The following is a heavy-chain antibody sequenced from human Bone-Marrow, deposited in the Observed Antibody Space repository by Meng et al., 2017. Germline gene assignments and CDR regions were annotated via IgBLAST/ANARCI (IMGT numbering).Heavy chain of an antibody. CDR2: IFYSGST. J-gene: IGHJ4*02. D-gene: IGHD3-22*01. V-gene: IGHV4-39*07. CDR1: GASISSSSYY. CDR3: ARAQSGDYNSSGYYTYFDD. Sequence: SETLSLTCSVSGASISSSSYYWGWVRQPPGKGLEWIGHIFYSGSTYYTPSLKSRVTISVDTSKNTFSLKLTSVTAADTAVYYCARAQSGDYNSSGYYTYFDDWGQGTLVTVSS.